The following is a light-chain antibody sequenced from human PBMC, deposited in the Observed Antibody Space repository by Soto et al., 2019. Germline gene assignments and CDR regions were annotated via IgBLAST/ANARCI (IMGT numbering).Light chain of an antibody. CDR2: GAS. CDR3: QRYNNWPRT. J-gene: IGKJ1*01. CDR1: QSVSSY. V-gene: IGKV3-15*01. Sequence: EIVMTQSPATLSVSPGERATLSCRASQSVSSYLAWYQQKPGQAPRLLIYGASTRATGIPARFSGSGSGTEFTLTISSLQSEDFAVYYCQRYNNWPRTFGQGTKVDIK.